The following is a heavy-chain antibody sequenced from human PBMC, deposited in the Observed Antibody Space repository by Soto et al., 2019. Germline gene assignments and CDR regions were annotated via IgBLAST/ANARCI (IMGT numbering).Heavy chain of an antibody. Sequence: GGSLRLSCAASGFTFSSYGMHWVRQAPGKGLEWVAVIWYDGSNKYYADSVKGRFTISRDNSENTLYLQMNSLRAEDTAVYYCARDLDTAMVTRSYYYYGMDVWGQGTTVTVSS. CDR2: IWYDGSNK. CDR1: GFTFSSYG. J-gene: IGHJ6*02. V-gene: IGHV3-33*01. CDR3: ARDLDTAMVTRSYYYYGMDV. D-gene: IGHD5-18*01.